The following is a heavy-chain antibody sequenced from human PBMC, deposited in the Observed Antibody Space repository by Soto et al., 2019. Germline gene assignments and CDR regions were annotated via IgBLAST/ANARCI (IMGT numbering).Heavy chain of an antibody. CDR1: GFSLNTRGVG. V-gene: IGHV2-5*02. CDR2: IHWDDEK. CDR3: AYIPFLLGNVWNFDF. Sequence: QITLKESGPTLVIPTQTLTLTCTFSGFSLNTRGVGVGWIRQPPGKAMEWVALIHWDDEKGYTPSLTNTLTIPTATSKNPVLLIMTNMAPVYTATYSCAYIPFLLGNVWNFDFWGQGILVTVSS. J-gene: IGHJ4*02. D-gene: IGHD1-1*01.